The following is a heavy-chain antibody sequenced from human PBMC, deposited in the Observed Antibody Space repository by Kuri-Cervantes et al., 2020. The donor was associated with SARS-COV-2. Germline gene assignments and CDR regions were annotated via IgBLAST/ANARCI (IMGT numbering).Heavy chain of an antibody. Sequence: GESLKISCAASGFTFSAYAMSWVRQAPGRGLEWVSGISDSGINTYYPDSVRGRFNISRDNSKNMLYLQMHSLRVEDTAVYYCAKARPSGGYWGQGTLVTVSS. D-gene: IGHD4-23*01. CDR3: AKARPSGGY. CDR1: GFTFSAYA. CDR2: ISDSGINT. J-gene: IGHJ4*02. V-gene: IGHV3-23*01.